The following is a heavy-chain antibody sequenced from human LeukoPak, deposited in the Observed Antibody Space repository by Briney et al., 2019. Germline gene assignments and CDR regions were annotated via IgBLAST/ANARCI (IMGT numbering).Heavy chain of an antibody. J-gene: IGHJ4*02. D-gene: IGHD3-3*01. CDR3: ARSGVTIFGVVIMPFDY. V-gene: IGHV1-18*01. CDR1: GYTFTSYG. Sequence: ASVTVSCKASGYTFTSYGISWVRQAPGQGLEWMGWISAYNGNTNYAQKLQGRVTTTTDTSTSTAYMELRSLRSDDTAVYYCARSGVTIFGVVIMPFDYWGQGTLVTVSS. CDR2: ISAYNGNT.